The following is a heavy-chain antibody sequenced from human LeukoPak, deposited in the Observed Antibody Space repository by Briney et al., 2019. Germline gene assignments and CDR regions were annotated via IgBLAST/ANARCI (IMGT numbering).Heavy chain of an antibody. V-gene: IGHV3-23*01. CDR1: GFTLSSYA. Sequence: GGSLRLSCAASGFTLSSYAMTWVRQAPGKGLEWVSTIGAGGDSTYYPDAVKGRFTISRDNSKNTLYLQMNSLRAEDTAVYYCAKDEADILTPFDYWGQGTLVTVSS. J-gene: IGHJ4*02. CDR2: IGAGGDST. D-gene: IGHD3-9*01. CDR3: AKDEADILTPFDY.